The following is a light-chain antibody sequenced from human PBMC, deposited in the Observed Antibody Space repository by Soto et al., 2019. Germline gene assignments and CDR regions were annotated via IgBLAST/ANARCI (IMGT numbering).Light chain of an antibody. CDR2: LNSDGSH. Sequence: QSVLTQSPSASASLGASVKLTCTLSSGHSTYAIAWHQQQPEKGPRYLLKLNSDGSHSKGDGIPDRCSGSSSGAERYLTISSLQSEDEADYYCQTWGTGPVVFGGGTKLTVL. CDR1: SGHSTYA. CDR3: QTWGTGPVV. V-gene: IGLV4-69*01. J-gene: IGLJ2*01.